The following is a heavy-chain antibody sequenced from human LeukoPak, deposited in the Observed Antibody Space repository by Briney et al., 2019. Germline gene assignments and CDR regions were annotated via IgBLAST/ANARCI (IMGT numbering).Heavy chain of an antibody. CDR2: ISTGGNYI. D-gene: IGHD6-19*01. CDR1: GFTFSDYY. J-gene: IGHJ4*02. Sequence: TGGSLRLSCAASGFTFSDYYMSWIRQAPGKGLEWVSYISTGGNYIKDADSVKGRFTISRDNAKNSLYLQMNSLRAEDTAVYYCARDEPGIAVDVGVYWGQGTLVTVSS. CDR3: ARDEPGIAVDVGVY. V-gene: IGHV3-11*06.